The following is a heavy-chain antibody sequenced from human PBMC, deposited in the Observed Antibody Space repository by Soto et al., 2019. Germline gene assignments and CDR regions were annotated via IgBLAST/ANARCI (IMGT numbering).Heavy chain of an antibody. CDR1: GGTFSSYA. V-gene: IGHV1-69*12. CDR3: ARVGVDTAMVGDYWYFDL. Sequence: QVQLVQSGAEVKKPGSSVKVSCKASGGTFSSYAISWVRQAPGQGLEWMGGIIPIFGTANYAQKFQGRVTITADESTSTAYMELSSLRSEDPAVYYCARVGVDTAMVGDYWYFDLWGRGTLVTVSS. D-gene: IGHD5-18*01. J-gene: IGHJ2*01. CDR2: IIPIFGTA.